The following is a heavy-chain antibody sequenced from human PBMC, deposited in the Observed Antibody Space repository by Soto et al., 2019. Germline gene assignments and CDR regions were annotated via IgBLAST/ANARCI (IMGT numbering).Heavy chain of an antibody. V-gene: IGHV1-18*01. CDR2: ISTYNTNT. Sequence: ASVKVSCKASGYTFTSHGISWVRQAPGQGLEWMGGISTYNTNTNYVQKFQGRLTMTTDTATSTVYMELRSLRSDDTADYYCVRTGFTGRYRGHDDWWGKGTKVPVSS. CDR1: GYTFTSHG. D-gene: IGHD5-12*01. J-gene: IGHJ6*04. CDR3: VRTGFTGRYRGHDDW.